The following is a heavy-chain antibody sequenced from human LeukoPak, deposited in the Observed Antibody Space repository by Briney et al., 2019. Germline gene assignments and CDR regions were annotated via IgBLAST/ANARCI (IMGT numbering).Heavy chain of an antibody. D-gene: IGHD3-10*01. J-gene: IGHJ3*02. CDR1: GFIFSSYS. CDR2: ISSSSNYI. V-gene: IGHV3-21*01. CDR3: ARPEWGEDAFDI. Sequence: PGVSLRLSCAASGFIFSSYSMNWVRQAPGKGLEWVSSISSSSNYIYYGDSVKGRFTISRDNAKNSLYLQMNSLRAEDTAVYYCARPEWGEDAFDIWGQGTMVTVSS.